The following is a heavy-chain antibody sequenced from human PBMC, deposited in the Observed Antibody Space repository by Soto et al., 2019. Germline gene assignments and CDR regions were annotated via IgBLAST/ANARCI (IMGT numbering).Heavy chain of an antibody. V-gene: IGHV1-18*01. J-gene: IGHJ6*02. Sequence: QVQLVQSAAEVKKPGASVRVSCKASGYTFIRYGIAWVRQAPGQGLEWMGWISPYNAYTIYAQKLQGRVTMTADTSTRTVYMELRGLKSDDTAVYSCARGGYYDNTWGKLSHYGLDVWGQGTSVTVSS. CDR2: ISPYNAYT. CDR3: ARGGYYDNTWGKLSHYGLDV. CDR1: GYTFIRYG. D-gene: IGHD3-16*01.